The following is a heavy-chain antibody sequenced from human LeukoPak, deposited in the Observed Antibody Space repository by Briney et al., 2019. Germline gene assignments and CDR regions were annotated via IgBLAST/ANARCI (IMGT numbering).Heavy chain of an antibody. CDR1: GASISGYY. Sequence: PSETLSLTCTVSGASISGYYWSWIRQPPGKGLEWIACIYYSGTTDYNPSLKSRVAISVDTSKNQFSLKLSSLTAADTAVYYCARTKRVDYFDFWGQGTLVTVSS. J-gene: IGHJ4*02. D-gene: IGHD2-15*01. V-gene: IGHV4-59*01. CDR3: ARTKRVDYFDF. CDR2: IYYSGTT.